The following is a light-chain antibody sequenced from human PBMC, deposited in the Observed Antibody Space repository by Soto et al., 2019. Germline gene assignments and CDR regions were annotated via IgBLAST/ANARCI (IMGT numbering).Light chain of an antibody. J-gene: IGLJ2*01. CDR1: NSGDKY. Sequence: SYELTQPPSVSVSPGQTASITCSGDNSGDKYACWYQQKPGQSPVLVIYQDSKRPSGIPERFSGSNSGNTATLTISGTQAMDEADYYCQAWDSSTPVVFGGGTKLTVL. CDR2: QDS. V-gene: IGLV3-1*01. CDR3: QAWDSSTPVV.